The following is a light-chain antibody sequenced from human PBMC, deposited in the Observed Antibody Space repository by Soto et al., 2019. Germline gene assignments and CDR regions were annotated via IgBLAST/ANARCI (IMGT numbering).Light chain of an antibody. V-gene: IGLV1-51*01. CDR1: SSNIGNNY. CDR2: DSN. J-gene: IGLJ3*02. CDR3: ATWDSSLSGGV. Sequence: QSVLTQPPSVSAAPGQKVTISCSGSSSNIGNNYVSWYQQFPGTAPKLLIYDSNKRPSGIPDRFSGSKSGTSATLGITGLQTGDEADYYCATWDSSLSGGVFGAGTKLTVL.